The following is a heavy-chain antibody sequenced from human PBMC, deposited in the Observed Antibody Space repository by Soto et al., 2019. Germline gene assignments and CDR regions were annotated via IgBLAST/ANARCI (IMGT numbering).Heavy chain of an antibody. D-gene: IGHD3-9*01. V-gene: IGHV1-8*01. Sequence: ASVKVSCKASGYTFTSYDINWVRQATGQGLEWMGWMNPNSGNTGYAQKFQGRVTMTRNTSISTAYMELSSLRSEDTAVYYCARANFYYDILTGYYNGYYYYYMDVWGKGTTVTVSS. CDR2: MNPNSGNT. J-gene: IGHJ6*03. CDR3: ARANFYYDILTGYYNGYYYYYMDV. CDR1: GYTFTSYD.